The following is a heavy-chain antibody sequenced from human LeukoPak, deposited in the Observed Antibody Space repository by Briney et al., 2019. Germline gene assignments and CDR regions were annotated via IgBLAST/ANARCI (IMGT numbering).Heavy chain of an antibody. CDR2: IYPSGST. CDR3: ARQFDP. CDR1: GASFSNYY. V-gene: IGHV4-4*09. Sequence: SETLSLTCTVSGASFSNYYWSWIRQPPGKGLEWIGHIYPSGSTNYNPSLKSRLTISLDTSKSQFSLRLSSVTAADTAVYYCARQFDPWGQGVLVTVSS. J-gene: IGHJ5*02.